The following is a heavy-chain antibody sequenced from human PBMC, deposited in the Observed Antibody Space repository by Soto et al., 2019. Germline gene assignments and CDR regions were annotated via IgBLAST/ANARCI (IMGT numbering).Heavy chain of an antibody. CDR2: IYYSGST. D-gene: IGHD3-10*01. Sequence: PSETLSLTCTFSGGSIISGGYYWSWIRQHPGKGLEWIGYIYYSGSTYYNPSLKSRVTISVDTSKNQFSLKLSSVTAADTAVYYCARVDYGSGSSIDYWGQGTLVTVSS. CDR1: GGSIISGGYY. V-gene: IGHV4-31*03. CDR3: ARVDYGSGSSIDY. J-gene: IGHJ4*02.